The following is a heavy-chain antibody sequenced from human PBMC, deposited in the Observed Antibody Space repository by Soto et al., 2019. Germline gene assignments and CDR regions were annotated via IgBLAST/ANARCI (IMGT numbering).Heavy chain of an antibody. CDR1: GYTFTGYY. CDR3: ARDLTAHRAVSGPFAY. CDR2: INPNSGGT. J-gene: IGHJ4*02. D-gene: IGHD6-19*01. Sequence: VAPVKVSCKASGYTFTGYYMHWVRQAPGQGLEWMGWINPNSGGTNYAQKFQGWVTMTRDTSISTAYMELSRLRSDDTAVYYCARDLTAHRAVSGPFAYWGQGTLVTFSS. V-gene: IGHV1-2*04.